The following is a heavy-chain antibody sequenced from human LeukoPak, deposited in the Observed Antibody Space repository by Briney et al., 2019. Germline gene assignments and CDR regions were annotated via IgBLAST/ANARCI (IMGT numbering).Heavy chain of an antibody. Sequence: PGGSLRLSCAGSGFTFSTYAMTWARQAPGKGLEWVSAISNSGDTTYYADSVKGRFSISRDSSKNTLFLQMNSLRAEDTAVYYCAKGASSTALVTLYYWGQGTLVTASS. D-gene: IGHD6-13*01. V-gene: IGHV3-23*01. CDR3: AKGASSTALVTLYY. CDR2: ISNSGDTT. J-gene: IGHJ4*02. CDR1: GFTFSTYA.